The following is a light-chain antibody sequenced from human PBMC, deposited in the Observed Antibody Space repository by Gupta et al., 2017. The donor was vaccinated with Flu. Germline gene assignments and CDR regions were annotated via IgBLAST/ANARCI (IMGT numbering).Light chain of an antibody. CDR1: HSISDW. CDR3: QQYISYAIT. Sequence: DTQMTQSPSTLSASAGDRVTITCRASHSISDWLAWYQQKPGKAPKLLIYKASILESGVPSRFSGSGSGTEFTLTISSLQPDDFATYYCQQYISYAITFGQGTRLDIK. J-gene: IGKJ5*01. CDR2: KAS. V-gene: IGKV1-5*03.